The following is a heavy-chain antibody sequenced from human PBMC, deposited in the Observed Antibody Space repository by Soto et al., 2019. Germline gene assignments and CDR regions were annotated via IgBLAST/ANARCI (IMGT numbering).Heavy chain of an antibody. J-gene: IGHJ6*02. Sequence: EVQLLESGGGFVQPGGSLRLSCAASGFTFSAYAMTWVRQAPGKGLEWVSTIIGSGGRTYYADSVKGRFTISKDNPKNMLFLQVNSLRDEDTAVYYCAKGSGYDHCYGMDVWGQGTTVTVSS. D-gene: IGHD2-15*01. V-gene: IGHV3-23*01. CDR3: AKGSGYDHCYGMDV. CDR1: GFTFSAYA. CDR2: IIGSGGRT.